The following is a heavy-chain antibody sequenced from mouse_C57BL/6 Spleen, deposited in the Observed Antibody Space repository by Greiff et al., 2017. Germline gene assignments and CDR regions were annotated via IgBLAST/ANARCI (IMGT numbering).Heavy chain of an antibody. D-gene: IGHD1-1*01. Sequence: EVKLVESGGGLVQPGGSLKLSCAASGFTFSDYGMAWVRQAPRKGPEWVAFISNLAYSIYYADTVTGRFTISRENAKNTLYLEMSSLRSEDTAMYYCARHSQYYGSTPLSMDYWGKGTSVTVSS. V-gene: IGHV5-15*01. CDR2: ISNLAYSI. J-gene: IGHJ4*01. CDR3: ARHSQYYGSTPLSMDY. CDR1: GFTFSDYG.